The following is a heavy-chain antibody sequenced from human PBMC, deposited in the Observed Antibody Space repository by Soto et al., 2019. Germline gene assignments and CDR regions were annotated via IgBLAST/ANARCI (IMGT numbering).Heavy chain of an antibody. V-gene: IGHV5-51*01. CDR2: IYPGDSDT. CDR3: ARELCFGGGGCHSLRLAV. D-gene: IGHD3-16*01. J-gene: IGHJ6*02. Sequence: GESLKISCKGSGYSFTSYWIGWVRQMPGKGLEWMGIIYPGDSDTRYSPSFQGQVTISADKSISTAYLQWSSLKASDTAMYYCARELCFGGGGCHSLRLAVWGQGTTVTVSS. CDR1: GYSFTSYW.